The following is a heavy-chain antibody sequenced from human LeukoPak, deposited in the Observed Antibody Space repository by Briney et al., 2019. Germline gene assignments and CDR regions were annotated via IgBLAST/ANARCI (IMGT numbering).Heavy chain of an antibody. J-gene: IGHJ4*02. CDR2: IIPIFGTA. CDR3: ARDQAGSGQD. Sequence: SVKVSCKASGGTFSSYAISWVRQAPGQGLEWMGGIIPIFGTANYAQKFQGRVTITADESTSTAYMELRSLRSDDTAVYYCARDQAGSGQDWGQGTLVTVSS. D-gene: IGHD2-15*01. CDR1: GGTFSSYA. V-gene: IGHV1-69*01.